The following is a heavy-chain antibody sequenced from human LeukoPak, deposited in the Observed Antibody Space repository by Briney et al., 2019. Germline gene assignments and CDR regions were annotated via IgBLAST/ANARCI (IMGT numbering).Heavy chain of an antibody. D-gene: IGHD4-17*01. CDR3: ARETGDEYMTTVIGGTGHFDY. J-gene: IGHJ4*02. CDR1: GFTFSSYA. V-gene: IGHV3-23*01. Sequence: PGGSLRLSCAASGFTFSSYAMSWVRQAPGKGLEWVSAISGSGGTTYYADSVKGRFTISRDNAKNSLYLQMNSLRDEDTAVYYCARETGDEYMTTVIGGTGHFDYWGQGTLVTVSS. CDR2: ISGSGGTT.